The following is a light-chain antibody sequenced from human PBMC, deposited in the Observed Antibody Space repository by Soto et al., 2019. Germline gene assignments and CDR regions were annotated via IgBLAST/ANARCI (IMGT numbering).Light chain of an antibody. J-gene: IGKJ5*01. CDR2: DTS. CDR3: QQRSNWHSIT. V-gene: IGKV3D-11*02. Sequence: EIVLTQSPATLSLSPGERATLSCSASQSVDNSLAWYQQKPGQAPSLLIYDTSNRATGIPARFSGSGPGTDFTLTISSLEPEDFAVYYCQQRSNWHSITFGQGTRLEIK. CDR1: QSVDNS.